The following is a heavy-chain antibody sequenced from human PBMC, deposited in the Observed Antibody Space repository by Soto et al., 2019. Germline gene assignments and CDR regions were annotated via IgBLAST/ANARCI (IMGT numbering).Heavy chain of an antibody. J-gene: IGHJ4*02. CDR3: AKDDDFWSGYYTIDY. CDR2: ISGSGGST. D-gene: IGHD3-3*01. CDR1: GFTFSSYA. V-gene: IGHV3-23*01. Sequence: EVQLLESGGGLVQPGGSLRLSCAASGFTFSSYAMSWVRQAPGKGLEWVSAISGSGGSTYYADSVKGRFTISSDNSKNTLYLQMNSLRAEDTAVYYCAKDDDFWSGYYTIDYWGQGTLVTVSS.